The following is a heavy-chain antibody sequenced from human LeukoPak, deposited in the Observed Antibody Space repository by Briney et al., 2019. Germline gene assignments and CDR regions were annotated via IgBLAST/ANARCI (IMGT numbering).Heavy chain of an antibody. CDR3: ASTPAAPAEYFQH. V-gene: IGHV4-59*06. CDR2: IYYSGST. D-gene: IGHD2-2*01. CDR1: GGSISSYY. J-gene: IGHJ1*01. Sequence: SETLSLTCTVSGGSISSYYWSWIRQPPGKGLEWIGYIYYSGSTYYNPSLKSRVTISVDTSKNQFSLKLSSVTAADTAVYYCASTPAAPAEYFQHWGQGTLVTVSS.